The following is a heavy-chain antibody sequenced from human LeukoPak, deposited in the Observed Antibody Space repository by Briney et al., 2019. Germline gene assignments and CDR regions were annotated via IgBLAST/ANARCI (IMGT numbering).Heavy chain of an antibody. J-gene: IGHJ4*02. CDR3: ARAMPYYYDSSGYSDY. Sequence: GGSLRLSCAASGFTFSSYGMNWVRQSPGKGLEWVSFISSSSSYIYYADSVKGRFSISRDNAKNSLYLQMNSLRDEDTAVYYCARAMPYYYDSSGYSDYWGQGTLVTVSS. CDR1: GFTFSSYG. CDR2: ISSSSSYI. V-gene: IGHV3-21*01. D-gene: IGHD3-22*01.